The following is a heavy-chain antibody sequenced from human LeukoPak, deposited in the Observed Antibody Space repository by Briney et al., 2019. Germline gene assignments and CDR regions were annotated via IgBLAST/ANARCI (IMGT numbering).Heavy chain of an antibody. CDR3: ARVYCSGGSCYSNDALDI. CDR1: GFTFSSYS. V-gene: IGHV3-48*04. J-gene: IGHJ3*02. D-gene: IGHD2-15*01. Sequence: SGGSLRLSCAASGFTFSSYSMNWVRQAPGKGLEWVSYISSSGSTIYYADSVKGRFTISRDNAKNSLYLQMNSLRAEDTAVYYCARVYCSGGSCYSNDALDIWGQGTMVTVSS. CDR2: ISSSGSTI.